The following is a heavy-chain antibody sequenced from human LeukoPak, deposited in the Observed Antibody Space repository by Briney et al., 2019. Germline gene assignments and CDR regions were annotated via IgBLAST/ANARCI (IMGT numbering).Heavy chain of an antibody. CDR2: ISTVNGDT. Sequence: ASVKVSCKASGYTFTRYGITWVRQAPGRGLEWMGWISTVNGDTNYAQNLQGRATMTTDTSTSTAYMELRSLRSDDTAVYYCAGEIRGIAAAEGWFDPWGQGTLVTVSS. V-gene: IGHV1-18*04. D-gene: IGHD6-13*01. J-gene: IGHJ5*02. CDR3: AGEIRGIAAAEGWFDP. CDR1: GYTFTRYG.